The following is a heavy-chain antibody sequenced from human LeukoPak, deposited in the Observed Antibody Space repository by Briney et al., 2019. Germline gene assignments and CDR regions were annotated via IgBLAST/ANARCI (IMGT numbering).Heavy chain of an antibody. Sequence: ASVKVSCKASGGTFSSYAISWVRQAPGQGLECMGGIIPIFGTANYAQKFQGRVTITADESTSTAYMELSSLRSEDTAVYYCASSGYSYGGPFDYWGQGTLVTVSS. CDR2: IIPIFGTA. D-gene: IGHD5-18*01. V-gene: IGHV1-69*13. J-gene: IGHJ4*02. CDR1: GGTFSSYA. CDR3: ASSGYSYGGPFDY.